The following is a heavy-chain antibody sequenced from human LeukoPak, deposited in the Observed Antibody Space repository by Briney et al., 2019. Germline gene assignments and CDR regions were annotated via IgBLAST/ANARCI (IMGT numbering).Heavy chain of an antibody. CDR1: GYSFTDFY. V-gene: IGHV1-2*02. J-gene: IGHJ5*02. CDR3: AREKLVRLILARWFDP. Sequence: ASVKVSCKTSGYSFTDFYLHWVRQAPGQGLEWMGWLNPNSGVTNSAQKFQGRITLTRDTSISTAYMELSRLRSDDTAVYYCAREKLVRLILARWFDPWGQGTLVTVSS. CDR2: LNPNSGVT. D-gene: IGHD1-1*01.